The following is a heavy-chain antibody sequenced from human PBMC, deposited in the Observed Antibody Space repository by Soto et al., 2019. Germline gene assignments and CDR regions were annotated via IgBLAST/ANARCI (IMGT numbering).Heavy chain of an antibody. CDR3: ARDLKTALTPSHYYDSSAHWFDP. J-gene: IGHJ5*02. D-gene: IGHD3-22*01. CDR2: IYHSGTT. Sequence: QVQLQESGPGLVKPSETLSLTCTVSGGSISSYYWSWIRQPPGKGLEWIGYIYHSGTTNYNPSLKSRVTISVDTSKSQFSLKLSSVTAADTAVYYCARDLKTALTPSHYYDSSAHWFDPWGQGTLVTVSS. V-gene: IGHV4-59*01. CDR1: GGSISSYY.